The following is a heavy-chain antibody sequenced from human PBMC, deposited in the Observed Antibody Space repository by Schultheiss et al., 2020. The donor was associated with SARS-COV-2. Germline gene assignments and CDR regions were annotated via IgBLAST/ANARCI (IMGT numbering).Heavy chain of an antibody. V-gene: IGHV5-51*01. Sequence: GGSLRLSCKGSGYSFTSYWIGWVRQMPGKGLEWMGIIYPGDSDTRYSPSFQGQVTISADKSISTAYLQWSSLKASDTAMYYCARHSGSYLDAFDIWGQGTMVTVSS. D-gene: IGHD1-26*01. CDR2: IYPGDSDT. J-gene: IGHJ3*02. CDR3: ARHSGSYLDAFDI. CDR1: GYSFTSYW.